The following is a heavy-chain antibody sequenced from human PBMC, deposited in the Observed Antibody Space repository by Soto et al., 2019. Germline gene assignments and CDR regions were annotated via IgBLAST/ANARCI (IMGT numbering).Heavy chain of an antibody. CDR3: ARVGPWVPYYYDSSPYTFENWFDP. Sequence: SETLSLTCAVSGYSISSGYYWGWLRQPPGKGLEWFGSIYHGGSTYYNPSLNSRVTLSIDMTNNHVSLILNSVTAADTAVYYCARVGPWVPYYYDSSPYTFENWFDPWGQGTLVTVSS. V-gene: IGHV4-38-2*01. D-gene: IGHD3-22*01. J-gene: IGHJ5*02. CDR2: IYHGGST. CDR1: GYSISSGYY.